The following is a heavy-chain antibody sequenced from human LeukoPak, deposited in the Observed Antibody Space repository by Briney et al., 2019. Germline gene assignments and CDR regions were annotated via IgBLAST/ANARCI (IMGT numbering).Heavy chain of an antibody. D-gene: IGHD2-21*02. CDR2: INPSGGST. J-gene: IGHJ5*02. Sequence: GASVKVSCKASGYTFTSYYLHWLRQAPGQGLEWMGIINPSGGSTSYAQKFQGRVTMTRDTSTSTVYMELSSLRSEDTAVYYCARTLTLPNWFDPWGQGTLVTVSS. CDR1: GYTFTSYY. CDR3: ARTLTLPNWFDP. V-gene: IGHV1-46*01.